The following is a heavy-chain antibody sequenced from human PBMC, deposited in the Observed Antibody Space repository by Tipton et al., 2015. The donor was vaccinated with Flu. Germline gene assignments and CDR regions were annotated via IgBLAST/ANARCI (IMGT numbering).Heavy chain of an antibody. CDR2: INHSGST. J-gene: IGHJ5*02. Sequence: TLSLTCAVYGGSFSGYYWSWIRQPPGKGLEWIGEINHSGSTNYNPSLKSRVTISVDTSKNQFSLKLSSVTAADTAVYYCARGPNIVLMVYAPPRHNWFDPWGQGTLVTVSS. V-gene: IGHV4-34*01. D-gene: IGHD2-8*01. CDR1: GGSFSGYY. CDR3: ARGPNIVLMVYAPPRHNWFDP.